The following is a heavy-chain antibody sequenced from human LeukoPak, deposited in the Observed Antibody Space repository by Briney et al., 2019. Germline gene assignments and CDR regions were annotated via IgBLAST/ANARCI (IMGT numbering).Heavy chain of an antibody. CDR2: MNPNSGNT. CDR1: GYTFTSYD. CDR3: ARVIAARGDYYYYYMDV. J-gene: IGHJ6*03. V-gene: IGHV1-8*01. D-gene: IGHD6-6*01. Sequence: ASVKVSCKASGYTFTSYDINWVRQATGQGLEWMGWMNPNSGNTGYAQKFQGRVTMTRNTSISTAYMELSSLRSEDTAVYYCARVIAARGDYYYYYMDVWGKGTTVTVSS.